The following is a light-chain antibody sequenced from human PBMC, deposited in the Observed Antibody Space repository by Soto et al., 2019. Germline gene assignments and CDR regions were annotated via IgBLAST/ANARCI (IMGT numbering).Light chain of an antibody. Sequence: EIVLTQSPGTLSLSPGERATLSCGASQIVNSDYFAWFQLKPGQAPRLLIYGASRRAIGIPDRFSGSGSGTDFTLTINRLEPEDFAMYYCQQYVNSPGTFGQGSRIEIK. V-gene: IGKV3-20*01. CDR1: QIVNSDY. CDR3: QQYVNSPGT. J-gene: IGKJ1*01. CDR2: GAS.